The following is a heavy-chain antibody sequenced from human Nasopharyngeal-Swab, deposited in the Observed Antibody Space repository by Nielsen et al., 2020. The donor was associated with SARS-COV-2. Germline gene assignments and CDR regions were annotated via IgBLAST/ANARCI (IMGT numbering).Heavy chain of an antibody. J-gene: IGHJ4*02. V-gene: IGHV3-30*04. D-gene: IGHD6-13*01. Sequence: VRQAPGKGLEWVAVISYDGNNKYYADSVKGRFSISRDNSKNTLYLQMNSLRAEDTAVYYCARDRTAAGTGGYFDYWGQGTLVTVSS. CDR2: ISYDGNNK. CDR3: ARDRTAAGTGGYFDY.